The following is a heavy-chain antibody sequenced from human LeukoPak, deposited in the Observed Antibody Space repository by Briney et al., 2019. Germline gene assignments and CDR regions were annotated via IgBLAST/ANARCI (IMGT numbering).Heavy chain of an antibody. D-gene: IGHD6-13*01. CDR3: ARLLPYSSSWRPFDY. V-gene: IGHV5-51*01. CDR2: IYPGDSDT. CDR1: GYSFTNYW. J-gene: IGHJ4*02. Sequence: GESLKISCKGSGYSFTNYWIGWVRQMPGKGLEWMGIIYPGDSDTRYSPSFQGQVTISADKSISTAYLQWSSLKASDTAMYYCARLLPYSSSWRPFDYWGQGTLVTVSS.